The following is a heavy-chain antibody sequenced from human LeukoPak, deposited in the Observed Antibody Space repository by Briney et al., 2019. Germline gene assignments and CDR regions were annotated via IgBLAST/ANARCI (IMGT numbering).Heavy chain of an antibody. D-gene: IGHD3-10*01. J-gene: IGHJ4*02. CDR3: ARDSAITMVRGVNNNPFDY. V-gene: IGHV1-18*01. CDR2: ISAYNGNT. CDR1: GYTFTSYG. Sequence: ASVKVSCKASGYTFTSYGISWVRQAPGQGLEWMGWISAYNGNTNYAQKLQGRVTMTTDTSTSTAYMELGSLRSDDTAVYYCARDSAITMVRGVNNNPFDYWGQGTLVTVSS.